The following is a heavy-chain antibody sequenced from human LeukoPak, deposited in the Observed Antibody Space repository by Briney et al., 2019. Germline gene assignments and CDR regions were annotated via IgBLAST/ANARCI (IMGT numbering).Heavy chain of an antibody. V-gene: IGHV3-43D*03. D-gene: IGHD3-22*01. J-gene: IGHJ4*02. CDR3: AKDRDSSGSHFDY. CDR2: ISWDGGST. CDR1: GFTFDDYA. Sequence: GGSLRLSCAASGFTFDDYAMHWVRQAPGKGLEWVSLISWDGGSTYYADSVKGRFTISRDNSKNSLYLQMNSLRAEDTALYYCAKDRDSSGSHFDYWGQGTLVTVSS.